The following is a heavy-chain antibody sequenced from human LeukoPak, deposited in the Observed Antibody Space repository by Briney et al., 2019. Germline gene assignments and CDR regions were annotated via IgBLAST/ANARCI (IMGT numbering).Heavy chain of an antibody. Sequence: SGPTLVNPTQTLTLTCTFSGFSLSTSGMCASWIRQPPGKALEWLARIDWDDDKYYSTSLKTRLTISKDTSKNQVVLTMTNMDPVDTATYYCARSGDGYNFHYYFDYWGQGTLVTVSS. J-gene: IGHJ4*02. CDR2: IDWDDDK. D-gene: IGHD5-12*01. CDR3: ARSGDGYNFHYYFDY. V-gene: IGHV2-70*11. CDR1: GFSLSTSGMC.